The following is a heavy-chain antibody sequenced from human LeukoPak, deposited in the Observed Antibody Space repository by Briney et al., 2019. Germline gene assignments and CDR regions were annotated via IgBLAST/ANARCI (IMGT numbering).Heavy chain of an antibody. V-gene: IGHV3-21*01. J-gene: IGHJ6*04. D-gene: IGHD6-13*01. CDR1: GFTFSSYS. CDR3: ARDPGYSSLDV. CDR2: ISTSSSYI. Sequence: TAGGSLRLSCAVSGFTFSSYSMNWVRQAPGKGLEWVSSISTSSSYIDYADSVKGRFTISRDNAKNSLYLQMNSLRAEDTAVYYCARDPGYSSLDVWGKGTTVTVSS.